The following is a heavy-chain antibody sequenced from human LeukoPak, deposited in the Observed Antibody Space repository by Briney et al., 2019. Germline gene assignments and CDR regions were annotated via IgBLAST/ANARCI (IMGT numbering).Heavy chain of an antibody. CDR2: ISGSGGST. CDR1: GFTFSSYA. Sequence: GGSLRLSCAASGFTFSSYAMSWVRQAPGKGLEWVSAISGSGGSTYYADSVKGRFTISRDNSKNTLYLQMNSLRAEDTAVYYCAREAVSSGWFPTPTDAFDIWGQGTMVTVSS. J-gene: IGHJ3*02. V-gene: IGHV3-23*01. CDR3: AREAVSSGWFPTPTDAFDI. D-gene: IGHD6-19*01.